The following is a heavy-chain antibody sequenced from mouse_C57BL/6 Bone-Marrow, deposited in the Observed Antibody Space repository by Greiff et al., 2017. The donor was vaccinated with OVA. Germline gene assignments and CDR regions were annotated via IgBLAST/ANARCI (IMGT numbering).Heavy chain of an antibody. CDR1: GYSFTGYY. V-gene: IGHV1-42*01. CDR3: ARAMVTTTG. CDR2: INPSTGGT. Sequence: EVKLQESGPELVKPGASVKISCKASGYSFTGYYMNWVKQSPEKSLEWIGEINPSTGGTTYNQKFKAKATLTVDKSSSTAYMQLKSLTSEDSAVYYCARAMVTTTGWGQGTLVTVSA. J-gene: IGHJ3*02. D-gene: IGHD2-2*01.